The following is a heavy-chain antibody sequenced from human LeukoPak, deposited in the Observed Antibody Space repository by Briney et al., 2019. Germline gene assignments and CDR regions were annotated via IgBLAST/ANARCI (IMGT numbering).Heavy chain of an antibody. D-gene: IGHD3-10*01. CDR2: ISGSGGST. V-gene: IGHV3-23*01. J-gene: IGHJ4*01. CDR1: GFTFSSYG. Sequence: PGGSLRLSCAASGFTFSSYGMSWVRQAPGRGLEWVSAISGSGGSTYYADSVKGRFTISRDNSKNTLYLQMNSLRAEDTAVYYCAKGRGYYGSGSYGFDYWGQGTLVTVSS. CDR3: AKGRGYYGSGSYGFDY.